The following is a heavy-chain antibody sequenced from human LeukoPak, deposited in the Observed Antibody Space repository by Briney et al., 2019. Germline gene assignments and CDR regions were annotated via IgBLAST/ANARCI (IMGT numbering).Heavy chain of an antibody. V-gene: IGHV3-9*01. Sequence: PGGSLRLSCAASGFTFDDYAMHWVRQAPGKGLEWVSGISWNSGSIGYADSVKGRFTISRDNAKNSLYLQMNSLRAEDTALYYCAKSSSRGPYFDDFDYWGQGTLVTVSS. J-gene: IGHJ4*02. CDR3: AKSSSRGPYFDDFDY. CDR2: ISWNSGSI. CDR1: GFTFDDYA. D-gene: IGHD3-9*01.